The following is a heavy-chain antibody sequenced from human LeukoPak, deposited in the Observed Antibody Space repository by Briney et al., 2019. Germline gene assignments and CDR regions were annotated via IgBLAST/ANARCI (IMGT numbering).Heavy chain of an antibody. CDR3: AKDKGQQHNTMIEASDYFDY. CDR1: GFTFSSYG. J-gene: IGHJ4*02. D-gene: IGHD3-22*01. CDR2: ISYDGSNK. Sequence: GRSLRLSCAASGFTFSSYGMHWVRQAPGKGLEWVAVISYDGSNKYYADSVKGRFTISRDNSKNTLYLQMNSLRAEDTAVYYCAKDKGQQHNTMIEASDYFDYWGQGTLVTVSS. V-gene: IGHV3-30*18.